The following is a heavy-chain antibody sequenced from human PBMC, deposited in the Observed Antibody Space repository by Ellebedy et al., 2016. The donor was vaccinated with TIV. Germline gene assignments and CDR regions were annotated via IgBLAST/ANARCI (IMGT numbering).Heavy chain of an antibody. J-gene: IGHJ6*02. Sequence: GESLKISCAASGFPFRDFSMSWVRQAPGKGLEWVSVIYSGGSIYYADSVQGRSTIPRDNSKNTLYLQMNSLRAEDTAVYYCARDEVYSSSWYAYYYYGMDVWGQGTTVTVSS. CDR3: ARDEVYSSSWYAYYYYGMDV. D-gene: IGHD6-13*01. CDR2: IYSGGSI. V-gene: IGHV3-66*01. CDR1: GFPFRDFS.